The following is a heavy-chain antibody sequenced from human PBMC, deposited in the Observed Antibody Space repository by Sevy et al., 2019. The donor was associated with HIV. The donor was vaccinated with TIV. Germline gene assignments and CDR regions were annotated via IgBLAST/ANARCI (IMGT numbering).Heavy chain of an antibody. CDR1: GFTFDDYA. J-gene: IGHJ6*02. CDR2: ISWDGGST. V-gene: IGHV3-43D*03. CDR3: AKETLENSSWYSVYYYCMDV. D-gene: IGHD6-13*01. Sequence: GGSLRLSCAASGFTFDDYAMHWVRQAPGKGLEWVSLISWDGGSTYYADSVKGRFTISRDNSKNSLYLQMNSLRAEDIALYYCAKETLENSSWYSVYYYCMDVWGQGTTVTVSS.